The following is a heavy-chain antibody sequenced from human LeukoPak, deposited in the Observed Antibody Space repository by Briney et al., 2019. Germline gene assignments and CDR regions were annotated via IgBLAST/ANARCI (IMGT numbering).Heavy chain of an antibody. CDR1: GGSISSYY. D-gene: IGHD6-19*01. Sequence: KPSETLSLTCTVSGGSISSYYWSWIRQPPGKGLEWIGYIYYSGSTNYNPSLKSRVTISVDTSKNQFSLKLSSVTAADTAVYYCARGGIAVAWGWFDPWGQGTLVTVSS. V-gene: IGHV4-59*01. J-gene: IGHJ5*02. CDR2: IYYSGST. CDR3: ARGGIAVAWGWFDP.